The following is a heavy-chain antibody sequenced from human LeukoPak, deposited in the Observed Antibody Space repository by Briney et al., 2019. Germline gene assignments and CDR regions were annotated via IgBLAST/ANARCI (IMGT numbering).Heavy chain of an antibody. Sequence: ASVKVSCKASGYTFTGYNMHWVRQAPGQGLEWMGRINPNSGGTNYAQKFQGRVTMTRDTSISTAYMELSRLRSDDTAVYYCARDLWFGELESFDLDYWGQGTLVTVSS. D-gene: IGHD3-10*01. J-gene: IGHJ4*02. V-gene: IGHV1-2*06. CDR2: INPNSGGT. CDR1: GYTFTGYN. CDR3: ARDLWFGELESFDLDY.